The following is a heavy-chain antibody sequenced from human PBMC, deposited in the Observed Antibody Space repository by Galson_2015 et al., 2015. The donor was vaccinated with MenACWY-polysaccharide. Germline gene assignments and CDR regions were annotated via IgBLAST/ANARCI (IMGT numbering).Heavy chain of an antibody. Sequence: SLRLSCAASGFTFSSYGMHWVRQAPGKGLEWLAFIRADGSKKYCADSVKGRFTISRDDSKNTLYLQMDSLRAEDTAVYFCAKKASSSRYYFDYWGQGALVTVSS. CDR2: IRADGSKK. J-gene: IGHJ4*02. CDR1: GFTFSSYG. CDR3: AKKASSSRYYFDY. V-gene: IGHV3-30*02. D-gene: IGHD6-6*01.